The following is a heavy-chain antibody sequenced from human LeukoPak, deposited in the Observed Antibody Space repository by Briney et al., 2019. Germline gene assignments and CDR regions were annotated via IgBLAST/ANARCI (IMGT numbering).Heavy chain of an antibody. V-gene: IGHV4-30-4*01. D-gene: IGHD6-13*01. Sequence: SETLSLTCTVSGGSISSGDYYWSWIRQPPGKGLEWIGYIYYSGSTYYNPSLKSRVTISVDTSKNQFSLKLSSVTAADTAVYYCARAGGIAGSSYNWFDPWGQGTLVTVSS. CDR2: IYYSGST. CDR1: GGSISSGDYY. CDR3: ARAGGIAGSSYNWFDP. J-gene: IGHJ5*02.